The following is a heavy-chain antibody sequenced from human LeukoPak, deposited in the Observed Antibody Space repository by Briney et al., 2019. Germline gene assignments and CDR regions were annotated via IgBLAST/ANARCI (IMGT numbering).Heavy chain of an antibody. CDR2: IIPILGIA. V-gene: IGHV1-69*04. CDR3: AREGGGYQLDSPFWYFDY. D-gene: IGHD2-2*01. J-gene: IGHJ4*02. CDR1: GGTFSSYA. Sequence: GASVKVSCKASGGTFSSYAISWVRQAPGQGLEWMGRIIPILGIANYAQKFQGRVTITADESTSTAYMELSSLRSEDTAVYYCAREGGGYQLDSPFWYFDYWGQGTLVTVSS.